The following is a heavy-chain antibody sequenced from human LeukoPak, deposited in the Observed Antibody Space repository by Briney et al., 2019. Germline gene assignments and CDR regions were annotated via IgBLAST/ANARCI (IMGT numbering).Heavy chain of an antibody. CDR3: ARLQPLYYNFLSGYYTGTPDY. J-gene: IGHJ4*02. CDR2: IYYSGST. CDR1: GFTFSSYGIH. Sequence: PGGSLRLSCAASGFTFSSYGIHWVRQAPGKGLEWIGSIYYSGSTYYNPSLKSRVTISVDTSKNQFSLKLSSVTAADTAVYYCARLQPLYYNFLSGYYTGTPDYWGQGTLVTVSS. D-gene: IGHD3-3*01. V-gene: IGHV4-39*01.